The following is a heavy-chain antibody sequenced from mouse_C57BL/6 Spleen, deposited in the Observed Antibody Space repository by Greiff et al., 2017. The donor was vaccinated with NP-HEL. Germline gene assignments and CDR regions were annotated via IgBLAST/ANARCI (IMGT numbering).Heavy chain of an antibody. CDR3: TRAFITTVVANFDY. CDR2: IDPETGGT. V-gene: IGHV1-15*01. Sequence: QVQLQQSGAELVRPGASVTLSCKASGYTFTDYEMHWVKQTPVHGLEWIGDIDPETGGTAYNQKFKGKAILTADQSSSTAYMALRSLTSEDSSVYYCTRAFITTVVANFDYWGQGTTLTVSS. D-gene: IGHD1-1*01. J-gene: IGHJ2*01. CDR1: GYTFTDYE.